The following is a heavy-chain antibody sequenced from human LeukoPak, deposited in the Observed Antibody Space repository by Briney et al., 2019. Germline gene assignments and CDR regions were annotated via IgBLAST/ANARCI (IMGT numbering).Heavy chain of an antibody. V-gene: IGHV4-31*03. CDR3: ARVHGDCSSTSCYTGVDY. D-gene: IGHD2-2*02. CDR2: IYYSGST. Sequence: SQTLSLTCTVSGGSISSGGYYWSWIRQHPGKGLEWIGYIYYSGSTYYSPSLKSRVTISVDTSKNQFSLKLSSVTAADTAVYYCARVHGDCSSTSCYTGVDYWGQGTLVTVSS. J-gene: IGHJ4*02. CDR1: GGSISSGGYY.